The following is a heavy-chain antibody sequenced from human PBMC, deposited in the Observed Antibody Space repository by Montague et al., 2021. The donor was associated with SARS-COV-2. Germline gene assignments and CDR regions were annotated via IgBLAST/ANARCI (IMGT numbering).Heavy chain of an antibody. Sequence: SETLSLPCTVSGGSISSYYWSWIRQPPGKGLEWTGYMYYSGSSNYNPSLKSRVTISIDTSKNQFSLNLNSVTAADGAVYYCASPGGYCSGGSCYYVYWGQGTLVTVSS. CDR2: MYYSGSS. V-gene: IGHV4-59*01. CDR1: GGSISSYY. D-gene: IGHD2-15*01. CDR3: ASPGGYCSGGSCYYVY. J-gene: IGHJ4*02.